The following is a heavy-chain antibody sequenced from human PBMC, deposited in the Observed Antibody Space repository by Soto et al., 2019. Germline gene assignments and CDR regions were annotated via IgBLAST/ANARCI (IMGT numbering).Heavy chain of an antibody. J-gene: IGHJ6*02. Sequence: QVQLQQWGAGLLKPSETLSLNCAVYGGSFSGYYWSWIRQPPGKGLEWIGEINHRGSINYNPSLKSRVTMSVDTSKNQFSRKLTSVPAAATAVFYCARGSRMRIPAASGRDYYYHGLDVWGQGTAVTVSS. CDR2: INHRGSI. CDR3: ARGSRMRIPAASGRDYYYHGLDV. CDR1: GGSFSGYY. D-gene: IGHD2-15*01. V-gene: IGHV4-34*01.